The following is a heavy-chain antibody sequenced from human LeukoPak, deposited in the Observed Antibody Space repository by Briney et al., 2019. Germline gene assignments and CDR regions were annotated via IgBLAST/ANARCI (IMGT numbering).Heavy chain of an antibody. J-gene: IGHJ3*02. CDR3: AREVGENTMIVYNAFDM. CDR2: ITGSSGHI. V-gene: IGHV3-21*01. D-gene: IGHD3-22*01. CDR1: GFTFSIYN. Sequence: PGGSLRLSCAASGFTFSIYNMNWVRQAPGKGLERVSSITGSSGHIYYADSVKGRFTISRDNAKNSLYLQMNSLRAEDTAVYYCAREVGENTMIVYNAFDMWGQGTMVTVSS.